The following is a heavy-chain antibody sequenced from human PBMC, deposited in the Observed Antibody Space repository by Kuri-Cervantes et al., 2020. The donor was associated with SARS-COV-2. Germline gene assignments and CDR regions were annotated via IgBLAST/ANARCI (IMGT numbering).Heavy chain of an antibody. CDR3: AKFYRDIVVVPAARGFYFDY. D-gene: IGHD2-2*01. V-gene: IGHV3-23*01. CDR2: ISGSGGST. CDR1: GFTFSSYA. J-gene: IGHJ4*02. Sequence: GGSLRLSCAASGFTFSSYAMSWVRQAPGKGLEWVSAISGSGGSTYYADSVKGRFTISRDNSKNTLYLQMNSLRAEDTAVYYCAKFYRDIVVVPAARGFYFDYWGQGTLVTVS.